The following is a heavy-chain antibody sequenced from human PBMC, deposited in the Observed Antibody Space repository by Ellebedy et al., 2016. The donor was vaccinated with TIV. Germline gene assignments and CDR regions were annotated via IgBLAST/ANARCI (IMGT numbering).Heavy chain of an antibody. CDR3: ARDSELLRWSGYYTGISMDV. J-gene: IGHJ6*03. CDR1: GYTFTGYY. D-gene: IGHD3-3*01. Sequence: ASVKVSXKASGYTFTGYYMHWVRQAPGQGLEWMGWINPNSGGTNYAQKFQGRVTMTRDTSISTAYMELSRLRSDDTAVYYCARDSELLRWSGYYTGISMDVWGKGTTVTVSS. CDR2: INPNSGGT. V-gene: IGHV1-2*02.